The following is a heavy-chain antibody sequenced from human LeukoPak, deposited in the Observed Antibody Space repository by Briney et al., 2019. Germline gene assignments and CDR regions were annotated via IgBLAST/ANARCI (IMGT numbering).Heavy chain of an antibody. Sequence: SETLSLTCTVSGGSISSYYWSWIRQPPGKGLEWIGYIYYSGSTNYNPSLKSRVTISVDTSKNQFSLKLSSVTTADTAVYYCATLKTYYYGSGSYYDDDYWGQGTLVTVSS. V-gene: IGHV4-59*08. CDR3: ATLKTYYYGSGSYYDDDY. CDR2: IYYSGST. J-gene: IGHJ4*02. CDR1: GGSISSYY. D-gene: IGHD3-10*01.